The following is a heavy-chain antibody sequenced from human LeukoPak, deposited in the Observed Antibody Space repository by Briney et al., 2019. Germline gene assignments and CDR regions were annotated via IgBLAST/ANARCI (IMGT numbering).Heavy chain of an antibody. CDR1: GGSISSGSYY. Sequence: SETLSLTCTVSGGSISSGSYYWSWIRQPAGKGLEWIGRIYTSGSTNYNPSLKSRVTISVDTSKNQFSLKLSSVTAADTAVYYCARSGRPAAIGFDPWGQGTLVTVSS. CDR3: ARSGRPAAIGFDP. CDR2: IYTSGST. V-gene: IGHV4-61*02. D-gene: IGHD2-2*01. J-gene: IGHJ5*02.